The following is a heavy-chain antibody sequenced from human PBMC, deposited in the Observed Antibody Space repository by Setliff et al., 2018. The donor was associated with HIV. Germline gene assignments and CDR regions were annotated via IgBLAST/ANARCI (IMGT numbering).Heavy chain of an antibody. V-gene: IGHV3-23*01. CDR1: GFTLSNYA. J-gene: IGHJ6*03. Sequence: GGSLRLSCAVSGFTLSNYALSWVRLSPEKGLEWVSTISGSGRSTYYADSVKGRFTVSRDNSKNKLFLQMNTLRAEDTAVYYCAKIHLTGVVTSPYYYMDVWGKGTTVTVSS. D-gene: IGHD2-15*01. CDR2: ISGSGRST. CDR3: AKIHLTGVVTSPYYYMDV.